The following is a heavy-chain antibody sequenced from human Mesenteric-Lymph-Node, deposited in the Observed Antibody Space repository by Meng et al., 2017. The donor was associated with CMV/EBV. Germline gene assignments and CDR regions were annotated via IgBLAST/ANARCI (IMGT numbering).Heavy chain of an antibody. D-gene: IGHD5-18*01. CDR3: ARLIGYSWGYYYYGMDV. CDR2: IHYSGIT. V-gene: IGHV4-39*07. CDR1: GDTITPSYY. J-gene: IGHJ6*02. Sequence: SETLSLTCTVTGDTITPSYYWGWVRQSPGKGLEWLGNIHYSGITYYNPSLKSRVTISVDTSKNQFSLKLSSVTAADTAVYYCARLIGYSWGYYYYGMDVWGQGTTVTVSS.